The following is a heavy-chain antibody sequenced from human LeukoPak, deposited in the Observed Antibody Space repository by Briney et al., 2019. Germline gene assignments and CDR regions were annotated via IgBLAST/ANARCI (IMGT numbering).Heavy chain of an antibody. CDR2: FDPEDGET. Sequence: ASVKVSCKASGYTFTGYYMHWVRQAPGQGLEWMGGFDPEDGETIYAQKFQGRVTMTEDTSTDTAYMELSSLRSEDTAVYYCATESPYYDFWSGLNGMDVWGQGTTVTVSS. V-gene: IGHV1-24*01. CDR3: ATESPYYDFWSGLNGMDV. J-gene: IGHJ6*02. D-gene: IGHD3-3*01. CDR1: GYTFTGYY.